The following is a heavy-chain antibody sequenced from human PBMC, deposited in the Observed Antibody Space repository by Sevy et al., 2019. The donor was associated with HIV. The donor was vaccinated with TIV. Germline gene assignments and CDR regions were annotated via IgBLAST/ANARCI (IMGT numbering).Heavy chain of an antibody. CDR3: ARGRDRSSAFDY. CDR1: GGSFSGFY. V-gene: IGHV4-34*01. J-gene: IGHJ4*02. D-gene: IGHD6-6*01. Sequence: SETLSLTCGVYGGSFSGFYWTWIRQPPGKGLEWIGEINHSGSTNYNPPLKSRVTMSVDASQTQFSLKLTSVTAADTAVYYCARGRDRSSAFDYWGQGTLVTVSS. CDR2: INHSGST.